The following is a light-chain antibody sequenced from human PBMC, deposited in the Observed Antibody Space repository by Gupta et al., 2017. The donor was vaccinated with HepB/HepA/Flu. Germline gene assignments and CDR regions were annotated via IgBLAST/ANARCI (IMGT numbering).Light chain of an antibody. CDR1: SSDVGAYYL. Sequence: QSALPQPASVSGSPGPSLTISCAGSSSDVGAYYLVSWYQQHPGKAPKLLIDEVSKRPSGVSYRISGSKSGNTASLTISGLQAEDEADYYCYSYAGSSSYVIGTGTKVTVL. CDR3: YSYAGSSSYV. V-gene: IGLV2-23*02. CDR2: EVS. J-gene: IGLJ1*01.